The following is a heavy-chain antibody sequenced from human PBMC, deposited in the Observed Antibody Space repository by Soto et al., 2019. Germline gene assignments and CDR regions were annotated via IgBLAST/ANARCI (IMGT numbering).Heavy chain of an antibody. CDR2: ISSSSSYT. Sequence: QVQLVESGGGLVKPGGSLRLSCAASGFTFSDYYMSWIRQAPGKGLEWVSYISSSSSYTNYADSVKGRFTISRDNAKNSLYLQMNSLRAEDTAVYYCARDSGYGDYRGDAFDIWGQGTMVTVSS. CDR3: ARDSGYGDYRGDAFDI. D-gene: IGHD4-17*01. V-gene: IGHV3-11*05. J-gene: IGHJ3*02. CDR1: GFTFSDYY.